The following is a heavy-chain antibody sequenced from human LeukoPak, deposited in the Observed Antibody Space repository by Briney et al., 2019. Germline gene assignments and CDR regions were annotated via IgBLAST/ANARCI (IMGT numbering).Heavy chain of an antibody. D-gene: IGHD2-2*02. V-gene: IGHV4-4*07. CDR3: ARVRSIVVVPAAIGGDAFDI. CDR1: GGSISSYY. Sequence: PSETLSLTCTVSGGSISSYYWSWIRQPAGKGLEWIGRIYTSGSTNYNPSLKSRVTMSVDTSKNQFSLKLSSVTAADTAVYCCARVRSIVVVPAAIGGDAFDIWGQGTMVTVSS. CDR2: IYTSGST. J-gene: IGHJ3*02.